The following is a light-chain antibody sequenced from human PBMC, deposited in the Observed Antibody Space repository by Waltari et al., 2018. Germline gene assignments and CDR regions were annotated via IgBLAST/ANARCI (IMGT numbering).Light chain of an antibody. CDR3: CSYAGSYTYV. V-gene: IGLV2-11*01. CDR1: SSDVGAYNY. CDR2: AVS. Sequence: QSALTQPPSVSGSPGQSVTISCTGTSSDVGAYNYVSWYQQHPGKAPKLMIYAVSKRPSGVPDRFSGSKSGNTASLTISGLQGEDEADYYCCSYAGSYTYVFGTGTKVTVL. J-gene: IGLJ1*01.